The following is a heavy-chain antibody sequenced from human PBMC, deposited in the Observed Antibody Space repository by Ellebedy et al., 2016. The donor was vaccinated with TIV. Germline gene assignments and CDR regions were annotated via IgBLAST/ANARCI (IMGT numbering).Heavy chain of an antibody. V-gene: IGHV5-51*01. CDR3: ARHRSPYYYYGMDV. CDR1: AYSFTTYW. CDR2: IYPADSNT. Sequence: GESLKISXKGSAYSFTTYWIGWVRQMPGKGLEWMGIIYPADSNTRYSPSFQGQVTISADKSISTAYLQWSSLKASDTAMYYCARHRSPYYYYGMDVWGQGTTVTVSS. J-gene: IGHJ6*02.